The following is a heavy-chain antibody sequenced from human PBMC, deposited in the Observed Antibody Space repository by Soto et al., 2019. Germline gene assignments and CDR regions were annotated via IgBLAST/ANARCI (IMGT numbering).Heavy chain of an antibody. CDR3: ARVVRPHSIVGALRRYFDY. D-gene: IGHD1-26*01. Sequence: ASETLSLTCAVYGGSFSGYYWSWIRQPPGKWLEWIGEINHSGSTNYNPSLKSRVTISVDTSKNQFSLKLSSVTAADTAVYYCARVVRPHSIVGALRRYFDYWGQGXLVTVSS. CDR1: GGSFSGYY. CDR2: INHSGST. V-gene: IGHV4-34*01. J-gene: IGHJ4*02.